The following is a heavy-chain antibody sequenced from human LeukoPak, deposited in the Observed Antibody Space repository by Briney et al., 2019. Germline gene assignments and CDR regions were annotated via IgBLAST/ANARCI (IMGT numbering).Heavy chain of an antibody. Sequence: SETLSLTCTVSGGSISSGGYYWSWIRQHPGKGLEWIGRIYTSGSTNYNPSLKSRVTMSVDTSKNQFSLKLSSVTAADTAVYYCARDVAAAGLGDDAFDIWGQGTMVTVSS. CDR2: IYTSGST. D-gene: IGHD6-13*01. CDR3: ARDVAAAGLGDDAFDI. J-gene: IGHJ3*02. CDR1: GGSISSGGYY. V-gene: IGHV4-61*02.